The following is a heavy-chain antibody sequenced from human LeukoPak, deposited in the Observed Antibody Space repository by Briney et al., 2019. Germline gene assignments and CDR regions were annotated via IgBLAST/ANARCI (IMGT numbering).Heavy chain of an antibody. Sequence: GRSLRLSCAASGFTFSSYGMHWVRQAPGKGLEWVAVISYDGSNKYYADSVKGRFTISRDNPKNTLYLQMNSLRAEDTAVYYCAKDRSRDANWFDPWGQGTLVTVSS. V-gene: IGHV3-30*18. CDR2: ISYDGSNK. CDR1: GFTFSSYG. D-gene: IGHD3-10*01. CDR3: AKDRSRDANWFDP. J-gene: IGHJ5*02.